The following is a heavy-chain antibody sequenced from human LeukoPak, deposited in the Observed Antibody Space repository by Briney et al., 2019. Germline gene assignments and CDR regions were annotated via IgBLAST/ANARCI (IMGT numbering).Heavy chain of an antibody. J-gene: IGHJ3*02. CDR2: ISGSGGST. CDR3: AKGNDDFWSGYYTAPKPDAFDI. V-gene: IGHV3-23*01. D-gene: IGHD3-3*01. CDR1: GFTFSNYG. Sequence: GGSLRLSCAASGFTFSNYGMNWVRQAPGKGLEWVSGISGSGGSTYSADSVKGRFIISRDNSKNMLYLQMNSLRAEDTAVYYCAKGNDDFWSGYYTAPKPDAFDIWGQGTMVTVSS.